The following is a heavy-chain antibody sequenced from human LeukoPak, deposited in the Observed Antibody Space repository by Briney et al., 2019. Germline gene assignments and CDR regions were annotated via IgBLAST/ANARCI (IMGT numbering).Heavy chain of an antibody. CDR2: IYYSGST. D-gene: IGHD3-3*01. Sequence: SETLSLTCTVSGGSISSYYWSWIRQPPGKGLEWIGYIYYSGSTNYNPSLKSRVTISVDTSKNQFSLKLSSVTAADTAVYYCARVARYYDFWSGYQNPFDYWGQGTLVTVSS. CDR3: ARVARYYDFWSGYQNPFDY. J-gene: IGHJ4*02. CDR1: GGSISSYY. V-gene: IGHV4-59*01.